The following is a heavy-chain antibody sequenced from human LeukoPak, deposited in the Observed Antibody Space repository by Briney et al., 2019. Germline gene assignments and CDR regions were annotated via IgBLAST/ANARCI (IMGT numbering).Heavy chain of an antibody. CDR1: GGTFSSYA. Sequence: ASVKVSCKASGGTFSSYAISWVRQAPGQGLEWMGWINPNSGGTNHAQKFQGRVTMTRDTSISTAYMELSRLRSDDTAVYYCARGANWGTTDYWGQGTLVTVSS. D-gene: IGHD7-27*01. V-gene: IGHV1-2*02. J-gene: IGHJ4*02. CDR2: INPNSGGT. CDR3: ARGANWGTTDY.